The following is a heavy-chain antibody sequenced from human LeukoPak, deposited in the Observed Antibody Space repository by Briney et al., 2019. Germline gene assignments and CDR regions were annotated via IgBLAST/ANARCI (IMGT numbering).Heavy chain of an antibody. J-gene: IGHJ4*02. V-gene: IGHV3-74*01. CDR1: GFTVSSYW. CDR3: ARGYGWNEY. CDR2: ISSDGSVT. Sequence: GGSLRLSCAASGFTVSSYWMHWVRQAPGKGLVWVLRISSDGSVTSYADSVKGRFTISRGNAKSTLYLQMNSLRAEDTAVYYCARGYGWNEYWGQGTLVTVSS. D-gene: IGHD3-16*01.